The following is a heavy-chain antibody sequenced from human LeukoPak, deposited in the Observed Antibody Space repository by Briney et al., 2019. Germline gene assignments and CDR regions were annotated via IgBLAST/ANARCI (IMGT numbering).Heavy chain of an antibody. CDR1: GFTFSSYS. J-gene: IGHJ3*02. V-gene: IGHV3-48*01. Sequence: PGGSLRLSCAASGFTFSSYSMNRVRQAPGKGLEWVSYISSSSSTIYYADSVKGRFTISRDNAKNSLYLQMNSLRAEDTAVYYCAREVISLGAFDIWGQGTMVTVSS. CDR2: ISSSSSTI. D-gene: IGHD2-21*01. CDR3: AREVISLGAFDI.